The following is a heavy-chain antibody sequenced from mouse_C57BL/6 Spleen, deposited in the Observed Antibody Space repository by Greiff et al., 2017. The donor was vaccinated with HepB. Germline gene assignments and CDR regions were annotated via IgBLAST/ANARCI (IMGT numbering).Heavy chain of an antibody. Sequence: EVQLVESGGDLVKPGGSLKLSCAASGFTFSSYGMSWVRQTPDKRLEWVATISSDGSYTYYPDSMKGRFTISRDNAKNTLSLQMSSLKSEETAMYYCARHTIVTTYYFDYWGQGTTLTVSS. J-gene: IGHJ2*01. CDR1: GFTFSSYG. CDR2: ISSDGSYT. CDR3: ARHTIVTTYYFDY. D-gene: IGHD2-1*01. V-gene: IGHV5-6*01.